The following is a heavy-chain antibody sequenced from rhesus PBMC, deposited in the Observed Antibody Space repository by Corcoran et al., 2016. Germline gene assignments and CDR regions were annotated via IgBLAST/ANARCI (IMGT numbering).Heavy chain of an antibody. Sequence: QVQLQESGPGRGKPSETLSLTCAVSGGSISGYDWNWIRQPPGKGVEWIGYICGSSWSTYYHPSLKSRVTISTDTAKNQFSLELGSVAAADTAVYYCARNIEVAAGFDYWGQGSLVTVSS. V-gene: IGHV4-165*02. J-gene: IGHJ4*01. CDR3: ARNIEVAAGFDY. CDR2: ICGSSWST. D-gene: IGHD4-29*01. CDR1: GGSISGYD.